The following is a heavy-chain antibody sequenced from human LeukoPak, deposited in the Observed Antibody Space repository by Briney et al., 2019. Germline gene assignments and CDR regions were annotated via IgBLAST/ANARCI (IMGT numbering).Heavy chain of an antibody. CDR1: GFTFSSYW. CDR3: ASSVVPAAVLDY. Sequence: GGSLRLSCAASGFTFSSYWMHWVRQAPGKGLVWVSRINSDGSTTSYADSVKGRFTISRDNAKNTLYLQMNSLRAEDTAVYYCASSVVPAAVLDYWGQGTLVTVPS. V-gene: IGHV3-74*01. CDR2: INSDGSTT. J-gene: IGHJ4*02. D-gene: IGHD2-2*01.